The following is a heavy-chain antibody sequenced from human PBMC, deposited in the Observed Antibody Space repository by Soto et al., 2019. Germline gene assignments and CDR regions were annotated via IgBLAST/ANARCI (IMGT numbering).Heavy chain of an antibody. CDR2: ISYDGSNK. D-gene: IGHD5-12*01. CDR3: ARGEQRWLQSSFDY. CDR1: GFTFSSYA. V-gene: IGHV3-30-3*01. Sequence: PGGSLRLSCAASGFTFSSYAMHWVRQAPGKGLEWVAVISYDGSNKYYADSVKGRFTISRDNSKNTLYLQMNSLRAEDTAVYYCARGEQRWLQSSFDYWGQGTLVTVSS. J-gene: IGHJ4*02.